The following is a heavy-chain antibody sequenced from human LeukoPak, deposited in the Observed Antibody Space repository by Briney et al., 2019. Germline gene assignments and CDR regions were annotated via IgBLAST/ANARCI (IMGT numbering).Heavy chain of an antibody. J-gene: IGHJ4*02. CDR1: GGTFSSYA. Sequence: AASVKVSCKVSGGTFSSYAISWVRQAPGQGLEWMGGIIPIFGTANYAQKFQGRVTITADESTSTAYMELSSLRSEDTAVYYCARMPFMVRGVIELDYWGQGTLVTVSS. D-gene: IGHD3-10*01. CDR2: IIPIFGTA. V-gene: IGHV1-69*01. CDR3: ARMPFMVRGVIELDY.